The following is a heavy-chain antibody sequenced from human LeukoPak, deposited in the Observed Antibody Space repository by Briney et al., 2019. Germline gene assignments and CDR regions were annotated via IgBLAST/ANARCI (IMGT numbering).Heavy chain of an antibody. Sequence: GGSLRLSCAASGFTFTSYAMNWVRQAPGKGLEWVSGISGSGGSTYYADSVKGRFSISRDNFKSTLYLQLNSLRVEDTAVYYCAKAHGGSYHSGIDWGQGTLVIVSS. D-gene: IGHD1-26*01. CDR2: ISGSGGST. CDR1: GFTFTSYA. J-gene: IGHJ4*02. CDR3: AKAHGGSYHSGID. V-gene: IGHV3-23*01.